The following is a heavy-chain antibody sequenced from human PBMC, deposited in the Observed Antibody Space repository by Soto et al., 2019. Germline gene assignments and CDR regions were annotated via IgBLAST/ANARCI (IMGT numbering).Heavy chain of an antibody. Sequence: SVKVWFKASGGTFSSYAISWVRQAPGQGLEWMGGIIPIFGTANYAQKFQGRVTITADESTSTAYMELSSLRSEDTAVYYCARGAYYDSSGYYLRKAFDIWGQGTMVTV. CDR1: GGTFSSYA. CDR3: ARGAYYDSSGYYLRKAFDI. V-gene: IGHV1-69*13. D-gene: IGHD3-22*01. J-gene: IGHJ3*02. CDR2: IIPIFGTA.